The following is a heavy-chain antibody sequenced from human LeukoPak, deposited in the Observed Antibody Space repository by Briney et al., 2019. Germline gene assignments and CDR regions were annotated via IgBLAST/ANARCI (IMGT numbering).Heavy chain of an antibody. J-gene: IGHJ3*02. Sequence: PGGSLRLSCAASGFTFSSYWMSWVRQAPGKGLEWVANIKQDGSEKYYVDSVKGRFTISRDNAKNSLYLQMNSLRAEDTAVYYCARDEIGYSYGDHAFDIWGRGTMVTVSS. V-gene: IGHV3-7*01. CDR3: ARDEIGYSYGDHAFDI. D-gene: IGHD5-18*01. CDR1: GFTFSSYW. CDR2: IKQDGSEK.